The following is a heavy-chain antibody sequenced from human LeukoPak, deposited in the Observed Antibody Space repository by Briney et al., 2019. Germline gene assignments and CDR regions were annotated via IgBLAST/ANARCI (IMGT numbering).Heavy chain of an antibody. J-gene: IGHJ4*02. D-gene: IGHD2-2*01. CDR1: GGSFSGCY. CDR2: INNSGST. V-gene: IGHV4-34*01. CDR3: ARVGRVSPFYTYCSSTSCYLDY. Sequence: SETLSLTCAVYGGSFSGCYWSWICHPPAKGREWGGKINNSGSTNYNQYLQSRVTISVDTSKSQFSPKLSSVTAADTAVYYCARVGRVSPFYTYCSSTSCYLDYWGQGTLVTVSS.